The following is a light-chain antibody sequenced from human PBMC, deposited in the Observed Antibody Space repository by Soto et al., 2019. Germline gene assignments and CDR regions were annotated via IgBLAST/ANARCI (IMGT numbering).Light chain of an antibody. V-gene: IGKV3-15*01. CDR3: QQYNNWHRT. CDR1: QSVSSK. CDR2: GAS. Sequence: EIVMTQSPATLSVSPGERATLSCRASQSVSSKLAWYQQKPGQAPRLLINGASTRATGIPARFSGSGSGTEFTLTISSLQSEDFAVYSCQQYNNWHRTFGQGTKLEIK. J-gene: IGKJ2*01.